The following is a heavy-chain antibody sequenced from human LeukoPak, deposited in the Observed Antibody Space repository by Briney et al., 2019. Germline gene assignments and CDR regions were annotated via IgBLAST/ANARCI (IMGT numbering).Heavy chain of an antibody. D-gene: IGHD3-3*01. J-gene: IGHJ4*02. CDR3: ARAFYYGFLSGYYTFDY. V-gene: IGHV1-18*01. CDR1: GYTFTSYD. Sequence: ASVKVSCKASGYTFTSYDINWMRQATGQGLEWMGWINAYNGSTNYAQNFQGRVIMTTDPSTNTAYMELRSLRSDDTAVFYCARAFYYGFLSGYYTFDYWGPGTLVTVSS. CDR2: INAYNGST.